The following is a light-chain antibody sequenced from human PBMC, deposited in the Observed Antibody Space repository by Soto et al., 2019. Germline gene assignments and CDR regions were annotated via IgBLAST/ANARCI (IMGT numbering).Light chain of an antibody. CDR1: QSISSY. Sequence: DIQMTQSPSSLSASVGDRVTITCRASQSISSYLNWYQQKPGKAPKLLIHAASSLQSGVPSRFSGSGSGTDFTLTISSLQPEDFANYYCQQSYSTPLYTFGQGTKVDIK. CDR2: AAS. J-gene: IGKJ2*01. CDR3: QQSYSTPLYT. V-gene: IGKV1-39*01.